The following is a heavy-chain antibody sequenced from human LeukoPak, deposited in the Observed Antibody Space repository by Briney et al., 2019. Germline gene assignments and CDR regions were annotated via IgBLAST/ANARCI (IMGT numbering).Heavy chain of an antibody. CDR1: GGSFSGYY. J-gene: IGHJ4*02. CDR2: INHSGST. D-gene: IGHD2-2*01. CDR3: ARFVVVPAAMLDY. Sequence: SGTLSLTCAVYGGSFSGYYWSWIRQPPGKGLEWIGEINHSGSTNYNPSLKSRVTISVDTSKNQFSLKLSSVTAADTAVYYCARFVVVPAAMLDYWGQGTLVTVSS. V-gene: IGHV4-34*01.